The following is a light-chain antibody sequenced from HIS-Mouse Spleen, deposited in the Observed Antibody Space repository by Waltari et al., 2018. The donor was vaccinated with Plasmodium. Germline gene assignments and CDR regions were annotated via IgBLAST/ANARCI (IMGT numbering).Light chain of an antibody. CDR1: QSVSSSY. CDR2: GAS. V-gene: IGKV3-20*01. CDR3: QQYGSSPYT. J-gene: IGKJ2*01. Sequence: EIVLTQSPGPLSLSPGASATLSCRASQSVSSSYLAWYQQKPGQAPRLRIYGASSRATGIPDRFSGSGAGTDFTLTISRLEPEDFAVYDCQQYGSSPYTFGQGTKLEIK.